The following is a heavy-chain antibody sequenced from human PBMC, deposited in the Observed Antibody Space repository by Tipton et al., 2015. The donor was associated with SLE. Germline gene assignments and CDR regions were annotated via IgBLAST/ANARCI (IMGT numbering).Heavy chain of an antibody. CDR2: IFHSGDV. CDR3: VRDGFCRSGVCSRNWFDP. D-gene: IGHD5-12*01. V-gene: IGHV4-38-2*02. J-gene: IGHJ5*02. Sequence: TLSLTCSVSGSSISSYHWGWIRQPPGKGLEWMGSIFHSGDVYYNPSVKSRVTISIETSKNQFSLQLTSMTAADTAVYYCVRDGFCRSGVCSRNWFDPWGPGSLVTVSS. CDR1: GSSISSYH.